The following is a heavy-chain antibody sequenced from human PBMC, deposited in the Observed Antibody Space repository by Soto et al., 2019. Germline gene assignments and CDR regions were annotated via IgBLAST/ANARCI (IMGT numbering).Heavy chain of an antibody. V-gene: IGHV4-39*01. CDR3: ASVKCSTSFFFWMGYPSNDTYF. J-gene: IGHJ1*01. D-gene: IGHD2-2*01. CDR1: GGSISSSSYY. Sequence: PSETLSLTCTVSGGSISSSSYYWGWIRQPPGKGLEWIGSIYYSGSTYYNPSLKSRVTISVDTSKNQFSLKLSSVTAADTAVYYCASVKCSTSFFFWMGYPSNDTYF. CDR2: IYYSGST.